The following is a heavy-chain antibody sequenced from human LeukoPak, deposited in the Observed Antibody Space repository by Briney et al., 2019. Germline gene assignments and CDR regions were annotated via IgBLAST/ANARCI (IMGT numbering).Heavy chain of an antibody. J-gene: IGHJ5*02. CDR3: AKDRVSPGFNWFDP. Sequence: GGSLRLSCAASGFTFSDYYMSWVRQAPGKGLEWVSAINGRGDNTYYADFVKGRFTISRDNSKSTVYLQMNSLRTEDTAVYYCAKDRVSPGFNWFDPWGQGTLVTVSS. V-gene: IGHV3-23*01. CDR1: GFTFSDYY. D-gene: IGHD2/OR15-2a*01. CDR2: INGRGDNT.